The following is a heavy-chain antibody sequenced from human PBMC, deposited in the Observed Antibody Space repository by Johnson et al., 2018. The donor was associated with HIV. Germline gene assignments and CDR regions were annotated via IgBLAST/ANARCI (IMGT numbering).Heavy chain of an antibody. V-gene: IGHV3-30-3*01. CDR3: ARYRAPLDDAFDI. CDR2: ISCDGSSK. Sequence: QVQLVESGGGVVQPGGSLRLSCAASGFTFSSYAMHWVRQAPGKGLEWVSVISCDGSSKYYADSVKGRFSISRDNSKNTLYLQMNSLRAEDTAVYYCARYRAPLDDAFDIWGQGTMVTVSS. J-gene: IGHJ3*02. CDR1: GFTFSSYA. D-gene: IGHD3/OR15-3a*01.